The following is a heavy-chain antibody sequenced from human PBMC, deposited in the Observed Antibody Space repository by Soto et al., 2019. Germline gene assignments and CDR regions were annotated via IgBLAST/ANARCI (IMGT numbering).Heavy chain of an antibody. V-gene: IGHV4-34*01. CDR3: ARGGISHWAYFYYMDV. D-gene: IGHD2-21*01. J-gene: IGHJ6*03. Sequence: SETLSVTCVVCGGSLSDYFWSWIRQPPGMALEWIGEINHLGSINYNPSLKSRVTMSVDTSKNQFSLTLNSVTAADTATYYCARGGISHWAYFYYMDVWDRGTTVTVSS. CDR1: GGSLSDYF. CDR2: INHLGSI.